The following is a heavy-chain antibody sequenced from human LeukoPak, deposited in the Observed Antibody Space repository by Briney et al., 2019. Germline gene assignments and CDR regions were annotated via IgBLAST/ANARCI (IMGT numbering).Heavy chain of an antibody. D-gene: IGHD6-19*01. CDR1: GGSISSSSYY. Sequence: SETLSLTCTVSGGSISSSSYYWGWIRQPPGKGLEWIGSIYYSGSTYYNPSLKSRVTISVDTSKNQFSLKLSSVTAAGTAVYYCARQRYSSGWYVFDYWGQGTLVTVSS. CDR2: IYYSGST. J-gene: IGHJ4*02. CDR3: ARQRYSSGWYVFDY. V-gene: IGHV4-39*01.